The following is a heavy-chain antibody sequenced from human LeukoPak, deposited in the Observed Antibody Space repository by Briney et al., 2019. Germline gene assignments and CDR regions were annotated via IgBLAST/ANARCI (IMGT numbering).Heavy chain of an antibody. D-gene: IGHD3-22*01. V-gene: IGHV4-61*01. CDR1: GASVNSGSSY. CDR2: IYYSGST. Sequence: SETLSLTCTVSGASVNSGSSYWSWIRQPPGKGLEWIGYIYYSGSTNYNPSLKSRVTISVDMSKNQFSLKLSSVTAADTAVYYCARHAVEAYDSSANSDWYFDLWGRGTLVTVSS. CDR3: ARHAVEAYDSSANSDWYFDL. J-gene: IGHJ2*01.